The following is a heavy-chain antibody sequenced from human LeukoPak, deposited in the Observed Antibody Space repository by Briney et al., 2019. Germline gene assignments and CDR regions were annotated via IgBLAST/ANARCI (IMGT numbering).Heavy chain of an antibody. CDR2: IWNDGSNK. D-gene: IGHD3-10*01. Sequence: GGSLRLSCAASGFTFSIYGMHWVRQAPGQGLEWVAVIWNDGSNKYHADSVKGRFTISRDNSKNTLYQQMNSLRAEDTAVYSCARASGPFDYWGPGTLVTVSS. CDR3: ARASGPFDY. J-gene: IGHJ4*02. V-gene: IGHV3-33*01. CDR1: GFTFSIYG.